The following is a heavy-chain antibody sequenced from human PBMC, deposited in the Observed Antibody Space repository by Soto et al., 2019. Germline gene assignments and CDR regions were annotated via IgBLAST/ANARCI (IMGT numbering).Heavy chain of an antibody. CDR3: ARDRALNNAAVGMAY. V-gene: IGHV1-69*04. D-gene: IGHD6-13*01. CDR1: GGPFSSYV. CDR2: IIPMFGIT. J-gene: IGHJ4*02. Sequence: QVQLVQSGAEVKKPGSPVKVSCKASGGPFSSYVLTWVRQAPGQGLEWMGRIIPMFGITDFAPKFQGRVTITADKSTTTAYMELSSLRSEDTAIYYCARDRALNNAAVGMAYWGQGTLVTVSS.